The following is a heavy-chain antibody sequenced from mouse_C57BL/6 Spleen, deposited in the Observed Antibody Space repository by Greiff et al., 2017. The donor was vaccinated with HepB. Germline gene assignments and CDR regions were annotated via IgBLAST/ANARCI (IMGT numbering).Heavy chain of an antibody. CDR2: ISDGGSYT. V-gene: IGHV5-4*01. Sequence: EVQRVESGGGLVKPGGSLKLSCAASGFTFSSYAMSWVRQTPEKRLEWVATISDGGSYTYYPDNVKGRFTISRDNAKNNLYLQMSHLKSEDTAMYYCARDDYGSSYNYFDYWGQGTTLTVSS. D-gene: IGHD1-1*01. J-gene: IGHJ2*01. CDR1: GFTFSSYA. CDR3: ARDDYGSSYNYFDY.